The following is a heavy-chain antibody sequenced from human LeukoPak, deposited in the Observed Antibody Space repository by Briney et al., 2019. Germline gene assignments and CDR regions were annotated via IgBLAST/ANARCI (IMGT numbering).Heavy chain of an antibody. J-gene: IGHJ4*02. CDR2: ISGSGGST. CDR3: AKGREWLVQYYFDY. CDR1: GFTFSSYA. V-gene: IGHV3-23*01. Sequence: GGSLRLSCAASGFTFSSYAMSWVRQAPGKGLEWVSAISGSGGSTYYADSVKGRSTISRDNSKNTLYLQMNSLRAEDTAVYYCAKGREWLVQYYFDYWGQGTLVTVSS. D-gene: IGHD6-19*01.